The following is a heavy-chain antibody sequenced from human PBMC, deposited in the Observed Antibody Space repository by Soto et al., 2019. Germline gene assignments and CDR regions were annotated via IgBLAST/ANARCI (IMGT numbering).Heavy chain of an antibody. D-gene: IGHD6-13*01. Sequence: GASVKVSCKASGYTFTSYDINWVRQATGQGLEWMGWMNPNSGNTGYAQKFQGRVTMTRNTSISTAYMELSSLRSEDTAAYYCARSLSSSWYNYYYGMDVWGQGTTVTVSS. V-gene: IGHV1-8*01. CDR1: GYTFTSYD. J-gene: IGHJ6*02. CDR2: MNPNSGNT. CDR3: ARSLSSSWYNYYYGMDV.